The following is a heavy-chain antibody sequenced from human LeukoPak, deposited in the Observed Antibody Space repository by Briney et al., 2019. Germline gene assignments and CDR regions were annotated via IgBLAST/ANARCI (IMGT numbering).Heavy chain of an antibody. J-gene: IGHJ3*02. CDR1: GFTFSSYW. CDR3: ARETSYSSSWYGAFDI. D-gene: IGHD6-13*01. CDR2: IKQDGSEK. V-gene: IGHV3-7*01. Sequence: GGSLRLSCAASGFTFSSYWMSWVRQAPGKGLEWVANIKQDGSEKYYVDSVKGRFTISRDNAKNSLYLQMNSLRAEDTAVYYCARETSYSSSWYGAFDIWGQGTTVTVSS.